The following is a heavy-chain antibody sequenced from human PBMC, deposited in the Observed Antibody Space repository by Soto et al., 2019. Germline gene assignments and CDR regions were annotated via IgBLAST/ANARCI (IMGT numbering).Heavy chain of an antibody. D-gene: IGHD3-16*01. CDR1: GRSMSSNY. V-gene: IGHV4-59*01. CDR2: VFYGGT. CDR3: ASYRGALYFES. J-gene: IGHJ4*02. Sequence: PSETLSLTCSVSGRSMSSNYLSWIRQSPDKGLEWLGYVFYGGTDYNPSLGGRVSMSVETSKSQFPLKLTSVTVADAAVYYCASYRGALYFESWGPGILVTVSS.